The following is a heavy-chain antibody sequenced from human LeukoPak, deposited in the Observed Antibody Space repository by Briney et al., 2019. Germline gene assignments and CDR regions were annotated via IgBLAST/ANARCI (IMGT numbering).Heavy chain of an antibody. J-gene: IGHJ1*01. CDR2: IVVGSGNT. D-gene: IGHD2-21*01. CDR1: GFTFTSSA. V-gene: IGHV1-58*02. CDR3: ARDESTSILWW. Sequence: SVKVSCKASGFTFTSSAMQWVRQARGQRLEWIGWIVVGSGNTNYAQKFQGRVTITRDMSTSTAYMELSSLRSEDTAVYYCARDESTSILWWWGQGTLVTVSS.